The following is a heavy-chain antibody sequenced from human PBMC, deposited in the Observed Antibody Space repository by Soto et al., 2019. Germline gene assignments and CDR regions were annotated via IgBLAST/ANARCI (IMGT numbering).Heavy chain of an antibody. CDR2: ISPYNGST. V-gene: IGHV1-18*01. Sequence: ASVKVSCTASGYTFTTYGVSWVRQAPGQGLEWMGWISPYNGSTSYAQKFQGRVTMTRDTSTSTVYMELSSLRSEDTAVYYCARNLSGAYGDYGACVYWGQGTLVTVSS. J-gene: IGHJ4*02. CDR1: GYTFTTYG. CDR3: ARNLSGAYGDYGACVY. D-gene: IGHD4-17*01.